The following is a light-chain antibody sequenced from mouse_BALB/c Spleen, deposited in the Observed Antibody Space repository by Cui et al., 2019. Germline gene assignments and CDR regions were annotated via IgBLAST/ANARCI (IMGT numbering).Light chain of an antibody. V-gene: IGKV6-25*01. CDR2: CAS. CDR1: QDVSNA. CDR3: QQHYSTPYT. Sequence: DIVIPHSLTLMSTSVGDRVSITCTASQDVSNAVAWYQQKPGQSPKLLIYCASTRHTGVPARFTGSGSGTDYTLTISSVEAEDLALYYCQQHYSTPYTFGGGTKLEIK. J-gene: IGKJ2*01.